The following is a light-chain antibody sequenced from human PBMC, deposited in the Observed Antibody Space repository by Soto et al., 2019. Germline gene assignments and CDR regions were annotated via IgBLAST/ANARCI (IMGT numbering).Light chain of an antibody. J-gene: IGKJ3*01. CDR1: QPIDTS. CDR2: AAS. Sequence: DIQMTQAPSSPSASVGDRVTITCRASQPIDTSLNWYQQKPGNAPRLLIYAASSLQSGVPLRFSGSASGTDFTLTISSLQPEDFATYYCQQSYSSPFTFGPGTKVDIK. V-gene: IGKV1-39*01. CDR3: QQSYSSPFT.